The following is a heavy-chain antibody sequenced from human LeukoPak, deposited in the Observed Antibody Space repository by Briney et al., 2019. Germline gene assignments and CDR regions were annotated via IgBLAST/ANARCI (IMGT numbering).Heavy chain of an antibody. Sequence: GGSLRLSCAASGFTFSSYAMHWVRQAPGKELEWVAVISYDGSNKYYADSVKGRFTISRDNSKNTLYLQMNSLRAEDTAVYYCARDLGYGDYDPWGQGTLVTVSS. CDR2: ISYDGSNK. CDR1: GFTFSSYA. V-gene: IGHV3-30*04. D-gene: IGHD4-17*01. CDR3: ARDLGYGDYDP. J-gene: IGHJ5*02.